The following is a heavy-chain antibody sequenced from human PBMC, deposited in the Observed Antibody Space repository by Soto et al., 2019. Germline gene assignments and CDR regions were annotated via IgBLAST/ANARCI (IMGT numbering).Heavy chain of an antibody. CDR2: IIPIFGTA. Sequence: SVKVSCKASGGTFSSYAISWVRQAPGQGLEWMGGIIPIFGTANYAQKFQGRVTITADESTSTAYMELSSLRSEDTAVYYCARDRPSNYYGSGSYYGAYYYYGMDVWAKGPRSPSP. CDR3: ARDRPSNYYGSGSYYGAYYYYGMDV. J-gene: IGHJ6*02. CDR1: GGTFSSYA. V-gene: IGHV1-69*13. D-gene: IGHD3-10*01.